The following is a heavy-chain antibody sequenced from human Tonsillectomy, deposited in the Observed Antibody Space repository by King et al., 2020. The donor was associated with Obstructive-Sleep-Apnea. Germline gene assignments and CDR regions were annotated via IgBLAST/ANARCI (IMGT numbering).Heavy chain of an antibody. V-gene: IGHV2-70*11. CDR3: ARIPPAGSGSEFDY. J-gene: IGHJ4*02. CDR2: IDWDDDK. D-gene: IGHD3-10*01. CDR1: GFSLTTSRVS. Sequence: TLKESGPALVKPPQTLTLTCTFSGFSLTTSRVSVTWIRQPPGKALEWLARIDWDDDKYYSTSLKTRLIISKDTSKNQVVLTMTNMDPVDTATYYCARIPPAGSGSEFDYWGQGTLVTVSS.